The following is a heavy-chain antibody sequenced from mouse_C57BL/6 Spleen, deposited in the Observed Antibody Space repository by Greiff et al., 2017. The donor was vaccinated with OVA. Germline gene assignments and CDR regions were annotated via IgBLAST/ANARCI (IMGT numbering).Heavy chain of an antibody. CDR3: ARWRGYFDY. J-gene: IGHJ2*01. V-gene: IGHV1-26*01. CDR1: GYTFTDYY. Sequence: VQLQQSGPELVKPGASVKISCKASGYTFTDYYMNWVKQSHGKSLEWIGDINPNNGGTSYNQKFKGKATLTVDKSSSTAYMELRSLTSEDSAVYYCARWRGYFDYWGQGTTLTVSS. CDR2: INPNNGGT.